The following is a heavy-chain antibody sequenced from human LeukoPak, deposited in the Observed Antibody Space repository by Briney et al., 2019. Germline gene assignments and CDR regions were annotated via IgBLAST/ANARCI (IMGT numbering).Heavy chain of an antibody. Sequence: GGSLRLSCLASGFTFNAYPMYWVRQAPGKGLEYVSAVTSSGGGTYYADSVKGRFTISRDNSKNTLYLQMSSLGAEDTAIYYCVKVLSVEEKAFDYWGRGTLVTVSS. J-gene: IGHJ4*02. CDR1: GFTFNAYP. V-gene: IGHV3-64D*09. CDR3: VKVLSVEEKAFDY. CDR2: VTSSGGGT.